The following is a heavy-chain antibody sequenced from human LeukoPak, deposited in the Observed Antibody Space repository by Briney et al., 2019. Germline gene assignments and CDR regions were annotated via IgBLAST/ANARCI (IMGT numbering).Heavy chain of an antibody. J-gene: IGHJ4*02. D-gene: IGHD1-26*01. CDR3: ARSVRSSYREPFDY. V-gene: IGHV1-18*01. Sequence: WASVKVSCKASGYTFTNYGISWVRQAPGQGLEWMGWISAYNGNTNYAQKLQGRVTMTTDTSTSTAYMELRSLTSDDTAVYYCARSVRSSYREPFDYWGQGTLVTVSS. CDR1: GYTFTNYG. CDR2: ISAYNGNT.